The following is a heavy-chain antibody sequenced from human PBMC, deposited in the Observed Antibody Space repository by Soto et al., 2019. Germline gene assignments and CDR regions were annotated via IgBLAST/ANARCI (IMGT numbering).Heavy chain of an antibody. CDR2: ISAYNGNT. CDR1: GYTFTSYG. V-gene: IGHV1-18*01. CDR3: AVNYDILTGYYQNGAFDI. D-gene: IGHD3-9*01. Sequence: GASVKVSCKASGYTFTSYGISWVRQAPGQGLEWMGWISAYNGNTNYAQKLQGRVTMTTDTSTSTAYMELRSLRSDDTAVYYCAVNYDILTGYYQNGAFDIWGQGTMVTVSS. J-gene: IGHJ3*02.